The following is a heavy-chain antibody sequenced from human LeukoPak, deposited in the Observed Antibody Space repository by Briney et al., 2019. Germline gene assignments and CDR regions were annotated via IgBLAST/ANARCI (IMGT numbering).Heavy chain of an antibody. J-gene: IGHJ6*03. CDR3: ARDSEGSYMDV. D-gene: IGHD1-26*01. CDR2: ISSSSSTI. V-gene: IGHV3-48*01. CDR1: GFTFSSYS. Sequence: GGSLRLSCAASGFTFSSYSMNWVRQAPGKGLEWVSYISSSSSTIYYADSVKGRFTISRNNAKNSLYLQMNSLRAEDTAVYYCARDSEGSYMDVWGKGTTVTVSS.